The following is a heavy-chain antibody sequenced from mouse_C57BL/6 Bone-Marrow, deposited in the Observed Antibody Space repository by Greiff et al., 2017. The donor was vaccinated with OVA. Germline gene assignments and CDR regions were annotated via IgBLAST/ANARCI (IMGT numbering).Heavy chain of an antibody. CDR2: ISDGGSYT. Sequence: EVKLMESGGGLVKPGGSLKLSCAASGFTFSSYAMSWVRQTPEKRLEWVATISDGGSYTYYPDNVKGRFTISRDNAKNNLYLQMSHLKSEDTAMYYCARDGDEGFDYWGQGTTLTVSS. CDR3: ARDGDEGFDY. J-gene: IGHJ2*01. CDR1: GFTFSSYA. D-gene: IGHD3-3*01. V-gene: IGHV5-4*01.